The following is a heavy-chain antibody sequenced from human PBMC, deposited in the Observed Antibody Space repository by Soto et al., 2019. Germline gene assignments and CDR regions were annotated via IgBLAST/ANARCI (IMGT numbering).Heavy chain of an antibody. V-gene: IGHV1-18*01. D-gene: IGHD5-12*01. Sequence: QVQLVQSGAEVKKPGASVKVSCKASGYTFTIDGISWGRQAPGQGLEWMGWNSGYNGNTNYAQKLQGRVTMTTDTSPSTAYMELRSLRSDDTAVYYCARYRATINSFWFDPWGQGNLVSVSS. CDR3: ARYRATINSFWFDP. J-gene: IGHJ5*02. CDR2: NSGYNGNT. CDR1: GYTFTIDG.